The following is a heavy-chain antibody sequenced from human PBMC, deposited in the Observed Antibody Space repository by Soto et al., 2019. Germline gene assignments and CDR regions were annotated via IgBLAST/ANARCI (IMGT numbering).Heavy chain of an antibody. CDR1: GFTFGDYA. V-gene: IGHV3-49*04. J-gene: IGHJ6*02. D-gene: IGHD3-9*01. Sequence: SLRLSCTASGFTFGDYAMSWVRQAPGKXLEWVGFIRSKAYGGTTEYAASVKGRFTISRDDSKSIAYLQMNSLKTEDTAVYYCSVPYYDILTGYSPEGPTYGMDVWGQGTTVTVSS. CDR2: IRSKAYGGTT. CDR3: SVPYYDILTGYSPEGPTYGMDV.